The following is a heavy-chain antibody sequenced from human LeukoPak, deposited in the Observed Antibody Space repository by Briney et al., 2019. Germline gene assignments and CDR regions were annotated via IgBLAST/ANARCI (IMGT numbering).Heavy chain of an antibody. CDR1: GGSFSGYY. Sequence: PSETLSLTCAVYGGSFSGYYWSWIRQPPGKGLEWIGEINHSGSTNYNPSLKSRVTISVDTSNNQFSLKLSSVTAADTAVYYCARACPYVVPAAMPRGWFDPWGQGTLVTVSS. V-gene: IGHV4-34*01. J-gene: IGHJ5*02. CDR2: INHSGST. CDR3: ARACPYVVPAAMPRGWFDP. D-gene: IGHD2-2*01.